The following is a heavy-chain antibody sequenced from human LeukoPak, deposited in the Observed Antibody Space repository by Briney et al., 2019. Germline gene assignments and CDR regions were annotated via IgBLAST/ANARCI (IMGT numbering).Heavy chain of an antibody. Sequence: ASVKVSCKASGYIFTNYYIHWVRQAPGQGLEWMAIINPSGGSTSYAQKFQGRVTMTRDTSTSTVYMELSSLRFEDTAVYYCARLKYCTNGVCYAGFDYWGQGTLVTVSS. V-gene: IGHV1-46*01. D-gene: IGHD2-8*01. CDR2: INPSGGST. J-gene: IGHJ4*02. CDR1: GYIFTNYY. CDR3: ARLKYCTNGVCYAGFDY.